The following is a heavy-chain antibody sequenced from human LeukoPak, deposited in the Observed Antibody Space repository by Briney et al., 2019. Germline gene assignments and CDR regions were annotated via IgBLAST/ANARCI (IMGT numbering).Heavy chain of an antibody. D-gene: IGHD3-10*01. CDR3: ARAHGDYFDY. J-gene: IGHJ4*02. CDR2: IYYSGST. CDR1: GGSISSYY. Sequence: RSSETLSLTCTVSGGSISSYYWSWIRQPPGKGLEWIGYIYYSGSTNYNPSLKSRVTISVDTSKNQFSLKLSSVTAADTAVYYCARAHGDYFDYWGQGTLVTVSS. V-gene: IGHV4-59*01.